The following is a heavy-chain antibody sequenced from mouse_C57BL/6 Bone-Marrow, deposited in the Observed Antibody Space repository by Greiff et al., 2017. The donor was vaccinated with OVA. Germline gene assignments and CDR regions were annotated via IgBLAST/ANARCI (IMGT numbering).Heavy chain of an antibody. CDR1: GYSITSDY. CDR3: SRYGSSPSYAMDY. Sequence: EVQGVESGPGLAKPSQTLSLTCSVTGYSITSDYWNWIRKFPGNKLEYMGYISYSGSTYYNPSLKIRISITRDTSKNQYYLQLNSVTTEDTATYYCSRYGSSPSYAMDYWGQGTSVTVSS. D-gene: IGHD1-1*01. CDR2: ISYSGST. J-gene: IGHJ4*01. V-gene: IGHV3-8*01.